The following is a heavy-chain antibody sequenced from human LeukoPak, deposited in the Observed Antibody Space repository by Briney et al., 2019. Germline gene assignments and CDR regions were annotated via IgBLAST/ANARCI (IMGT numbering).Heavy chain of an antibody. Sequence: GGSLRLSCAASGFTFSSYEMNWVRQAPGKGLEWVSYISSSGSTIYYADSVKGRFTISRDNSKNTLYLQMNSLRAEDTAVYYCAKPLIAAAGTIDYWGQGTLVTVSS. CDR2: ISSSGSTI. V-gene: IGHV3-48*03. D-gene: IGHD6-13*01. CDR3: AKPLIAAAGTIDY. CDR1: GFTFSSYE. J-gene: IGHJ4*02.